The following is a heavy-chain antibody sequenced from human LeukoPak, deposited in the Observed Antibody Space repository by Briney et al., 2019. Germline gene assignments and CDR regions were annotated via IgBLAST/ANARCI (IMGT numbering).Heavy chain of an antibody. Sequence: SETLSLTRTVSGGSISSYYWSWIRQPPGKGLEWIGYIYYSGSTNYNPSLKSRVTISVDTSKNQFSLKLSSVTAADTAVYYCARVGRDGYLDYWGQGTLVTVSS. CDR3: ARVGRDGYLDY. V-gene: IGHV4-59*01. J-gene: IGHJ4*02. CDR1: GGSISSYY. CDR2: IYYSGST. D-gene: IGHD5-24*01.